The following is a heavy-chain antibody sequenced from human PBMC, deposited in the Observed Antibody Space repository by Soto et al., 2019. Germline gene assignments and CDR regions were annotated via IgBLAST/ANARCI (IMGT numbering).Heavy chain of an antibody. D-gene: IGHD3-16*01. Sequence: QVQLQESGPGVVKPSETLSLTCSVSGGSMTNYHWNWIRQSAGGGLEWIGRVSVTGSPDYNPSLKSRVTVSLDWSKNQFSLKLTSVTAADTAVYYCARAYYHYTWGSIPAGFDPWGQGILVIVSS. CDR3: ARAYYHYTWGSIPAGFDP. CDR2: VSVTGSP. CDR1: GGSMTNYH. V-gene: IGHV4-4*07. J-gene: IGHJ5*02.